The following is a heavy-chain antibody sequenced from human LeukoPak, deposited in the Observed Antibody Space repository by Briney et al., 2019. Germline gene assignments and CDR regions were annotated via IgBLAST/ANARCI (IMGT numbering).Heavy chain of an antibody. D-gene: IGHD4-23*01. CDR2: IYRGGST. CDR1: GFTFSDYS. J-gene: IGHJ4*02. V-gene: IGHV3-66*02. Sequence: GGSLRLSCAASGFTFSDYSMNWARQAPGKGLEWVSVIYRGGSTYYADSTKDHLTITKHSSRNTLYLQINSRRGDDSAMYYCARGGPTVVKPGRAHYYDSGGQGTLLIVS. CDR3: ARGGPTVVKPGRAHYYDS.